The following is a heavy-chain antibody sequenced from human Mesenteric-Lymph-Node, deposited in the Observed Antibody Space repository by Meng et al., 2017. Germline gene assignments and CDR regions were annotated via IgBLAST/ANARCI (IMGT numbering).Heavy chain of an antibody. CDR1: GGSISSGSYY. D-gene: IGHD3-10*01. V-gene: IGHV4-61*02. CDR2: IYTSGST. J-gene: IGHJ3*02. CDR3: ARESITMVRGVITNIRIGAVTDDSSGDDAFDI. Sequence: SETLSLTCTVSGGSISSGSYYWSWIRQPAGKGLEWIGRIYTSGSTNYNPSLKSRVTISVDTSKNQFSLKLSSVTAADTAVYYCARESITMVRGVITNIRIGAVTDDSSGDDAFDIWGQGTTVTVSS.